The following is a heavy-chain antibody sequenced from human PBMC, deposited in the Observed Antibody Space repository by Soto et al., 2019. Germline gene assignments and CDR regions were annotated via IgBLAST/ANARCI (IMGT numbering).Heavy chain of an antibody. V-gene: IGHV3-30*18. J-gene: IGHJ4*02. Sequence: VQLVESGGCVVQPGRSLRLSCAASGFTFSDYAMHWVRQAPGKGLEWVAVVSHDGRNTHYADSVKGRFTISSDSSTNTVSLEMTSLGAEDTAIYYCAKGGRQWLVTSDFNYWGQGALVTVSS. CDR2: VSHDGRNT. CDR3: AKGGRQWLVTSDFNY. CDR1: GFTFSDYA. D-gene: IGHD6-19*01.